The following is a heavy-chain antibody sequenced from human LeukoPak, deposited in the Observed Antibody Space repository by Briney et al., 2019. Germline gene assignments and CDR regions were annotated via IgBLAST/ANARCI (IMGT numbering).Heavy chain of an antibody. V-gene: IGHV3-74*01. CDR1: GFTFSSNW. J-gene: IGHJ4*02. D-gene: IGHD1-26*01. Sequence: GGSLRLSCAASGFTFSSNWMHWVRQAPGKGLVWVSRINEDGSTTNYADSVKGRSTIFRDNAKNTLYLQMNGLRAEDTAVYYCVRDLGGRSGHWGQGTLVTVSS. CDR2: INEDGSTT. CDR3: VRDLGGRSGH.